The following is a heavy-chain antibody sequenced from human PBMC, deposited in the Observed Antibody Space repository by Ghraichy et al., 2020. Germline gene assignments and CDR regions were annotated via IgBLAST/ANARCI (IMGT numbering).Heavy chain of an antibody. CDR2: MYYGGDT. CDR3: ARPFASSWPIFDH. CDR1: GDSISSSGYF. Sequence: SETLSLTCSVSGDSISSSGYFWGWIRQPTGKGPEWIGSMYYGGDTYYNPSLKSRVTISADTSKNQFSLNLRSVTAADTAVYYCARPFASSWPIFDHWGQGLLGT. V-gene: IGHV4-39*01. J-gene: IGHJ4*02. D-gene: IGHD6-13*01.